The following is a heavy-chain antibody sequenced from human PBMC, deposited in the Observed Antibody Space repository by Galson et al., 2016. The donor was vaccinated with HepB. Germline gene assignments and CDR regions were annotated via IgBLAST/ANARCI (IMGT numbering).Heavy chain of an antibody. CDR2: ISGAGTA. Sequence: GLAWVSTISGAGTASYAYSVKGRFTISRGNSKNTLDLQMDSLRVEDTALYFCYRVPRYYADYSSGVGDCWGQGTLLTVSS. CDR3: YRVPRYYADYSSGVGDC. V-gene: IGHV3-23*01. J-gene: IGHJ4*02. D-gene: IGHD4-17*01.